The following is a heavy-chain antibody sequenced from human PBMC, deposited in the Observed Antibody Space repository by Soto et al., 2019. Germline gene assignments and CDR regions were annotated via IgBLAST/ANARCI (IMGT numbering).Heavy chain of an antibody. Sequence: SVKVSCKASGGTFSSYAISWVRQAPGQGLEWMGGIIPIFGTANYAQKFQGRVTITADESTSTAYMELSSLRSEDTAVYYCARVFMITFGGVNVNFPGDYYYYGMDVWG. CDR2: IIPIFGTA. CDR3: ARVFMITFGGVNVNFPGDYYYYGMDV. D-gene: IGHD3-16*02. J-gene: IGHJ6*02. CDR1: GGTFSSYA. V-gene: IGHV1-69*13.